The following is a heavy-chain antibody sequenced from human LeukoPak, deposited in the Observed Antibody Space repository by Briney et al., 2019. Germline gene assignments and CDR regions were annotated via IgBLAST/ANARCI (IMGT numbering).Heavy chain of an antibody. D-gene: IGHD3-22*01. CDR2: INPNSGGT. CDR3: ARSRYYYDSSGYYYYYYYMDV. J-gene: IGHJ6*03. Sequence: APVKVSCKASGYTFTGYYMHWVRQAPGQGLEWMGWINPNSGGTNYAQKFQGRVTMTRDTSISTAYMELSRLRSDDTAVYYCARSRYYYDSSGYYYYYYYMDVWGKGTTVTVSS. CDR1: GYTFTGYY. V-gene: IGHV1-2*02.